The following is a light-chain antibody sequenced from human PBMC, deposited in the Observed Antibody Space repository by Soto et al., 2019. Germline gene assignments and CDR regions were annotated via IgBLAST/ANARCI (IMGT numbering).Light chain of an antibody. V-gene: IGKV3-20*01. J-gene: IGKJ3*01. CDR1: QNINSRY. CDR3: QQFGSSPGFT. Sequence: EIVLTQSPGTLSLSPGERATLSCRASQNINSRYLAWYQQKPGQAPRLLIYGTSSGATGIPDRFSGSGSGTDFTLTISRLVPEDFAVYYCQQFGSSPGFTFGPGTKVDIK. CDR2: GTS.